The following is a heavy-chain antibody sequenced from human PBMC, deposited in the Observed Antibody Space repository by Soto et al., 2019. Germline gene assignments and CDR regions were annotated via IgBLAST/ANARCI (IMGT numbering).Heavy chain of an antibody. Sequence: KSSETLSLTSAVYGGSFSGYYWTWIRQPPGKGLEWIGEINHSGSTNYNPSLKSRVTMSLDTSKNQFSLKLSSVTAADTAVYYCARDSRDYYGMDVWGQGTTVTVSS. V-gene: IGHV4-34*01. J-gene: IGHJ6*02. CDR1: GGSFSGYY. CDR2: INHSGST. D-gene: IGHD2-15*01. CDR3: ARDSRDYYGMDV.